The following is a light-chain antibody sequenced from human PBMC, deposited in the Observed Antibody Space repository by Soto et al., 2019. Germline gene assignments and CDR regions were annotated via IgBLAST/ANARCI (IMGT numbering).Light chain of an antibody. J-gene: IGKJ1*01. CDR2: ASS. CDR1: QTVKTY. V-gene: IGKV1-39*01. Sequence: DVQMTQSPSSLSASVGDSVTITCRSSQTVKTYLNWYQHKPGKAPQLLIYASSRLQTGVASRFSGSGAGTYFILTISRLQPEDFATYYCQQTSTTPGTFGQGTKVEIK. CDR3: QQTSTTPGT.